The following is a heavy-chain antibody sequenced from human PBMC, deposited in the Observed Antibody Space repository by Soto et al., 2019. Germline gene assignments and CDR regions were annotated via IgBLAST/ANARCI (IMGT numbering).Heavy chain of an antibody. CDR1: GFTFSSYS. Sequence: GGSLRLSCAASGFTFSSYSMNWVRQAPGKGLEWVSSISSSSSYIYYADSVKGRFTISRDNAKNSLYLQMNSLRAEDTAVYYCAGRRGFGELPDYWGQGTLVTVSS. J-gene: IGHJ4*02. CDR3: AGRRGFGELPDY. D-gene: IGHD3-10*01. V-gene: IGHV3-21*01. CDR2: ISSSSSYI.